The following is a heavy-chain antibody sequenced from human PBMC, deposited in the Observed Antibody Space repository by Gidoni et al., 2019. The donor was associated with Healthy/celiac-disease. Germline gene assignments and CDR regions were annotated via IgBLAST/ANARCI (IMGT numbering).Heavy chain of an antibody. D-gene: IGHD2-2*01. CDR3: ARVGGVVPAAMLPT. Sequence: QVQLVQSGAEVKKPGSSVKVSCKAPGATFSSYAISCVRQAPGQGLEWMGGIIPIVSTANYAQKFQGRVTITADESTSTAYMGLSSLRSEDTAVYYCARVGGVVPAAMLPTWGQGTLVTVSS. CDR2: IIPIVSTA. CDR1: GATFSSYA. V-gene: IGHV1-69*01. J-gene: IGHJ4*02.